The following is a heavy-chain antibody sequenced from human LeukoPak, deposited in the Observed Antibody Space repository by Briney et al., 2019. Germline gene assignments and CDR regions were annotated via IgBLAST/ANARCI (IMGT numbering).Heavy chain of an antibody. J-gene: IGHJ4*02. D-gene: IGHD3-22*01. CDR3: ARGYDSSGYFPDY. Sequence: ASVKVSCKASGYTFTSYDINWVRQATGQGLEWMGWMNPNSGNTGYAQKFQGRVTMTRNTSISAASMELSSLRSEDTAVYYCARGYDSSGYFPDYWGQGTLVTVSS. CDR1: GYTFTSYD. V-gene: IGHV1-8*01. CDR2: MNPNSGNT.